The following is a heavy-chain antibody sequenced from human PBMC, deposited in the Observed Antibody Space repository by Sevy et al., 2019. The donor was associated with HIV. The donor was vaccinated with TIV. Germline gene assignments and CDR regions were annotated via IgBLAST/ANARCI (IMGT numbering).Heavy chain of an antibody. CDR3: ALERLYSDVAEYLTN. Sequence: GGSLRLSCAASGFTFNRYSMHWVRQAPGKGLEWVATISCDATNKHYPDSVKGRFTISRDNFQNSLFLQMDSLRPDDTAVYYCALERLYSDVAEYLTNWGQGTLVTVSS. CDR2: ISCDATNK. V-gene: IGHV3-30-3*01. CDR1: GFTFNRYS. J-gene: IGHJ1*01. D-gene: IGHD5-12*01.